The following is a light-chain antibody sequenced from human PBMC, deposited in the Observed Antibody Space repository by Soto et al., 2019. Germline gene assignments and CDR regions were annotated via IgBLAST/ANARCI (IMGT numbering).Light chain of an antibody. Sequence: EIVLTQSPGTLSLSPGERATLSCRASQSVSSSYLAWYQQKLDQAPRLLIYGASTRATGIPDRFSGSGSGTDFTLTISRLEPEDFAVYYCQQYDSSAITFGQGTRLEIK. CDR3: QQYDSSAIT. J-gene: IGKJ5*01. CDR2: GAS. CDR1: QSVSSSY. V-gene: IGKV3-20*01.